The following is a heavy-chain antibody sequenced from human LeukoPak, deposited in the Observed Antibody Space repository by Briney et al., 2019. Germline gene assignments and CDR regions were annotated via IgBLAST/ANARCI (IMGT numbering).Heavy chain of an antibody. Sequence: SVKVSCKASGGTFSSYAISWVRQAPGQGLEWMGRIIPIFGTANYARKFQGRVTITTDESTSTAYMELSSLRSEDTAVYYCARGTSYDSSGYPFDYWGQGTLVTVSS. V-gene: IGHV1-69*05. CDR3: ARGTSYDSSGYPFDY. J-gene: IGHJ4*02. D-gene: IGHD3-22*01. CDR1: GGTFSSYA. CDR2: IIPIFGTA.